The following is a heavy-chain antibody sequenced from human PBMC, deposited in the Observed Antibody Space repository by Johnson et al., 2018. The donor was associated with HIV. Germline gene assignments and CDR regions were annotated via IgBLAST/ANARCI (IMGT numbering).Heavy chain of an antibody. V-gene: IGHV3-74*01. J-gene: IGHJ3*02. CDR1: GFTFSSYW. CDR2: INSEGSST. CDR3: SKGDYGGNPDYDAFGS. Sequence: VQLVESGGGLVQSGGSLRLSCAVSGFTFSSYWMHCFRQAPGNWLVWVSHINSEGSSTTYADSVKGRFTISRDNSKNTLYLQMNSLRAEDTAVYYCSKGDYGGNPDYDAFGSWGQGTMVTVSS. D-gene: IGHD4-23*01.